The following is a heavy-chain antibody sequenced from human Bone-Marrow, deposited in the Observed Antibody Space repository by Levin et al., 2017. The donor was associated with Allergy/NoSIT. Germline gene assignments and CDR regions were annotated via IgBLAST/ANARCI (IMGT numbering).Heavy chain of an antibody. CDR3: VKGGPTLHLWRYYFDS. D-gene: IGHD3-10*01. CDR2: ISDDGENI. CDR1: GFSFASYG. J-gene: IGHJ4*02. V-gene: IGHV3-30*18. Sequence: GGSLRLSCSASGFSFASYGMHWVRQAPGQGLEWVAYISDDGENIYYRESVKGRFTISRDNSKDIMYLQMSSLTIADTAVYFCVKGGPTLHLWRYYFDSWGQGTLVTVSS.